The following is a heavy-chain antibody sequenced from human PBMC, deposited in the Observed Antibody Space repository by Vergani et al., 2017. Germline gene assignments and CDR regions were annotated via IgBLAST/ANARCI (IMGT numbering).Heavy chain of an antibody. CDR1: GFTFSSYG. CDR3: AREWAQLRGWFDP. Sequence: QVQLVESGGGVVQPGRSLRLSCAASGFTFSSYGMHWVRQAPGKGLEWVAVIWYDGSNKYYADSVKGRFTISRDNSKNTLYLQMNSLRAEDTAVYYCAREWAQLRGWFDPWGQGTLVTVSS. J-gene: IGHJ5*02. CDR2: IWYDGSNK. D-gene: IGHD1-1*01. V-gene: IGHV3-33*01.